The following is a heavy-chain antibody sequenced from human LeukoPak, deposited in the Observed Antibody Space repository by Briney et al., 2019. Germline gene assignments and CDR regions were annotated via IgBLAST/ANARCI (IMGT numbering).Heavy chain of an antibody. V-gene: IGHV3-33*03. CDR2: IWSGGSIA. J-gene: IGHJ4*02. CDR1: GFTFSDYG. D-gene: IGHD6-19*01. CDR3: TRVATAGTWTDY. Sequence: GGSLRPSCAASGFTFSDYGMEGGRPAPGKGLGWLSVIWSGGSIADYAESVRGRFTISRDNSKNTVYLQMNSLRAEDTAIYFCTRVATAGTWTDYWGQGTLVTVSS.